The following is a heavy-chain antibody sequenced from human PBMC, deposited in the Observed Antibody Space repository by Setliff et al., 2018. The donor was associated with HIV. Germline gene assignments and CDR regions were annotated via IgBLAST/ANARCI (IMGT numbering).Heavy chain of an antibody. CDR3: ARSIYGSRTYPLDI. CDR2: MYYTGNT. J-gene: IGHJ4*02. V-gene: IGHV4-4*07. Sequence: SETLSLTCSVSGGSTTGYHWNWIRQPAGKGLEWIGRMYYTGNTDYNPPLKSRVIMSIDTSKDQFSLNLNSVTAADTAVYYCARSIYGSRTYPLDIWGQGILVTVSS. CDR1: GGSTTGYH. D-gene: IGHD3-10*01.